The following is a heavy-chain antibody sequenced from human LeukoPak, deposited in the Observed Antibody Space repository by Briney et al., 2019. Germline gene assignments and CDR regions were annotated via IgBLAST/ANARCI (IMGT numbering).Heavy chain of an antibody. V-gene: IGHV1-69*13. CDR2: IIPIFGTA. CDR3: ASGVYYDSSGYSFEY. CDR1: GGTFSSYG. J-gene: IGHJ4*02. Sequence: GASVKLSCKASGGTFSSYGISWVRQAPGQGLEWMGGIIPIFGTANYAQKFQGRVTITADESTSTAYMELSSLRSEDTAVYYCASGVYYDSSGYSFEYWGQGTLVTVSS. D-gene: IGHD3-22*01.